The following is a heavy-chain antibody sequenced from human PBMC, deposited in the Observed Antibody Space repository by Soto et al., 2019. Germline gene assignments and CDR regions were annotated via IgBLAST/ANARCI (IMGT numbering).Heavy chain of an antibody. V-gene: IGHV4-31*03. J-gene: IGHJ5*02. Sequence: TLSVTVTVTGGSITSGGYYWRWIRQHPGKGLEWIGYIYYSGSTYYNPSLKSRVTISVDTSKNQFSLKLSSVTAADTAVYYCSVGGNSTTKNNWFDPWVQGTQVTVSS. CDR1: GGSITSGGYY. D-gene: IGHD2-21*02. CDR2: IYYSGST. CDR3: SVGGNSTTKNNWFDP.